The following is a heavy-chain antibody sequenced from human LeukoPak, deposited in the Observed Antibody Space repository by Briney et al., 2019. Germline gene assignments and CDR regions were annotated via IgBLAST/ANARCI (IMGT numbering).Heavy chain of an antibody. CDR3: ARDLTNYGSGSYTFDP. D-gene: IGHD3-10*01. Sequence: PGGSLRLSCAASGFTFSDYYMSWIRQAPGKGLEWVSYISSSGSTIYYADSVKGRFTISRDNAKNSLYLQMNSLRAEDTAVHYCARDLTNYGSGSYTFDPWGQGTLVTVSS. CDR1: GFTFSDYY. V-gene: IGHV3-11*01. J-gene: IGHJ5*02. CDR2: ISSSGSTI.